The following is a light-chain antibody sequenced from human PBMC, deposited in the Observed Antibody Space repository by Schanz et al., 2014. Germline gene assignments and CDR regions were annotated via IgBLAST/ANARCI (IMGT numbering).Light chain of an antibody. CDR3: ATWDDSLKGVV. Sequence: QSVLTQPPSASGTPGQTVTISCSGSSSDIGRNYVFWFHQLPGRAPKRLIYRDNQRSSGVPDRFSASKSGTAASLAISGLQSEDEADYYCATWDDSLKGVVFGGGTKLTVL. CDR1: SSDIGRNY. V-gene: IGLV1-47*01. J-gene: IGLJ3*02. CDR2: RDN.